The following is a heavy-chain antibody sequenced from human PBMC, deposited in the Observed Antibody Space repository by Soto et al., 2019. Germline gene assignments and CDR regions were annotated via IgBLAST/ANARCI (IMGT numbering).Heavy chain of an antibody. D-gene: IGHD1-26*01. J-gene: IGHJ4*02. V-gene: IGHV1-18*01. CDR2: ISAYNGNT. CDR1: GYTFTSYG. CDR3: ARDRGSYALDY. Sequence: QVQLVQSGAEVKKPGASVKVSCKASGYTFTSYGITWVRQAPGQGLEWMGWISAYNGNTNYAQKLQGRVTMTTDTYTSTAYTELRSLRSDDTAVYYCARDRGSYALDYWGQETLVTVSS.